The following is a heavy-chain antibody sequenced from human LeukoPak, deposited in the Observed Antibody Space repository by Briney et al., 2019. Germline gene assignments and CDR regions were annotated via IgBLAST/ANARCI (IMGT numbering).Heavy chain of an antibody. D-gene: IGHD6-13*01. V-gene: IGHV1-24*01. CDR1: AYTLTELS. J-gene: IGHJ3*02. CDR2: FDPEDGET. CDR3: ATGFGRSWSDAFDI. Sequence: ASVTVSFTFSAYTLTELSMHWVRQAPGKGLEGMGGFDPEDGETIYAQKFQGRVTMTEDTSTDTAYMELSSLRSEDTAVYYCATGFGRSWSDAFDIWGQGTMVTVSS.